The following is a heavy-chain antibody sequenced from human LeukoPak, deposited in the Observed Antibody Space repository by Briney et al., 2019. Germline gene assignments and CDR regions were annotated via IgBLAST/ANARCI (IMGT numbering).Heavy chain of an antibody. J-gene: IGHJ4*02. D-gene: IGHD6-13*01. Sequence: PGGSLRLSCAASGFTFSSYAMSWVRQAAGRGLEWVSAISGSGCSTYYAASVQGRFTISRDNSKNTLYLQMDSLRAEGTAVYYCGEIAADLGYWGQGTLVTVSS. CDR1: GFTFSSYA. V-gene: IGHV3-23*01. CDR2: ISGSGCST. CDR3: GEIAADLGY.